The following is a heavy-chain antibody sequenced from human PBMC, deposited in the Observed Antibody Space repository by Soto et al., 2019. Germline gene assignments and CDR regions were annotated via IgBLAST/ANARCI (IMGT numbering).Heavy chain of an antibody. D-gene: IGHD1-7*01. J-gene: IGHJ4*02. V-gene: IGHV6-1*01. CDR3: ASVKHNWNLVSYFDY. CDR1: GDSVSSNSAA. Sequence: SQTLSLTCAISGDSVSSNSAAWNWIRQSPSRGLEWLGRTYYRSKWYNDYAVSVKSRITINPDTSKNQFSLQLDSVTPEDTAVYYCASVKHNWNLVSYFDYWGQGNLVTVSS. CDR2: TYYRSKWYN.